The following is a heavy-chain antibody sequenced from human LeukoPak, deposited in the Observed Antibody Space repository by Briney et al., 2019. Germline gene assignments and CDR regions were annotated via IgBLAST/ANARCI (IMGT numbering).Heavy chain of an antibody. Sequence: SETLSLTCAVYGGSFSGYYWSWIRQPPGKGLEWIGEINHSGSTNYNPSLKSRVTISVDTSKNQFSLKLSSVIAADTAVYYCARGRRTGYSYGPNAFDIWGQGTMVTVSS. V-gene: IGHV4-34*01. CDR2: INHSGST. D-gene: IGHD5-18*01. J-gene: IGHJ3*02. CDR1: GGSFSGYY. CDR3: ARGRRTGYSYGPNAFDI.